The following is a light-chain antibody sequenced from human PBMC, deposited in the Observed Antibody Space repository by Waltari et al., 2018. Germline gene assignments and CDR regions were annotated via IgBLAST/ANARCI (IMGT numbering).Light chain of an antibody. CDR2: AAS. CDR1: QGISNY. Sequence: DIQMTQSPSSLSASVGDRVTITCRARQGISNYLAWYQQEPGKVPKLLIYAASTLQSGVPSRFSGSGAGTTFTLTISSLQPEDIATYYCQKYDSAPWTFGQGTKVEI. V-gene: IGKV1-27*01. J-gene: IGKJ1*01. CDR3: QKYDSAPWT.